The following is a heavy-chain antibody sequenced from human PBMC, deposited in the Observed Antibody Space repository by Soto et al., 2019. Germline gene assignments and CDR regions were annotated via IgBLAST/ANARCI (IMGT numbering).Heavy chain of an antibody. V-gene: IGHV4-31*03. CDR1: GGSISSPGYY. J-gene: IGHJ5*02. D-gene: IGHD3-16*01. Sequence: QVRLQESGPGLVKPSKTLSLTCSVSGGSISSPGYYWTWIRQQPGKSREWIGHIFHSGTTSYNPSHQSRVTISSETSENQFSLNLTSVTAADTAVYFCATGRWGAYGSPAGWFAPWGRGTLVSVSS. CDR3: ATGRWGAYGSPAGWFAP. CDR2: IFHSGTT.